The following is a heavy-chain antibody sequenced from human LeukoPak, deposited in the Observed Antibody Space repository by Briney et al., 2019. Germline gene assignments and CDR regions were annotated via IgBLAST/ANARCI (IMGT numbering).Heavy chain of an antibody. Sequence: LGGSLRLSCAASGFTFSDYYMSWIRQAPGKGLEWVSGINWNGGSTGYADSVKGRFTVSRDNAKNSLSLQMNSLRAEDTAVYYCARDYYGSGSYMWGQGTLVTVSS. D-gene: IGHD3-10*01. CDR2: INWNGGST. CDR3: ARDYYGSGSYM. V-gene: IGHV3-20*04. J-gene: IGHJ4*02. CDR1: GFTFSDYY.